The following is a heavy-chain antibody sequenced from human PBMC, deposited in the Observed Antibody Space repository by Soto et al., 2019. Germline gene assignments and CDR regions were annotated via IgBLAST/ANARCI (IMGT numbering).Heavy chain of an antibody. J-gene: IGHJ4*02. CDR1: GYTFTSYD. Sequence: QVQLVQSGAEVKKPGASVKFSCKASGYTFTSYDINWVRQATGQGLEWMGWMNPNSGNTGYAQKFQGRVTMTRNTAISTAYMELSSLRSEDTAVYYCERVPFGGGIESGGYWGQGTLVTVSS. V-gene: IGHV1-8*01. CDR3: ERVPFGGGIESGGY. CDR2: MNPNSGNT. D-gene: IGHD3-16*01.